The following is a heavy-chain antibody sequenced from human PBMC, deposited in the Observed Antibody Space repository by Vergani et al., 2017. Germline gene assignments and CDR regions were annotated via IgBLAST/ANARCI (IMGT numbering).Heavy chain of an antibody. J-gene: IGHJ3*02. V-gene: IGHV4-59*11. CDR3: ASLYSSSWYSVSGAFDI. CDR1: GGSISSHY. D-gene: IGHD6-13*01. Sequence: QVQLQESGPGLVKPSETLSLTCTVSGGSISSHYWSWIRQPPGKGLEWIGYIYYSGSTNYNPSLKSRVTISVDTSKNQFSLKLSSVTAADTAVYYCASLYSSSWYSVSGAFDIWGQGTMVTVSS. CDR2: IYYSGST.